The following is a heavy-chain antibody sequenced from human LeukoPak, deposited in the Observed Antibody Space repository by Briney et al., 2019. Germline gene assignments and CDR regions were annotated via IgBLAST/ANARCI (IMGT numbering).Heavy chain of an antibody. D-gene: IGHD6-19*01. CDR1: GFTFSSYA. CDR3: ARGAVAGTWPGAFDI. Sequence: GGSLRLSCATSGFTFSSYAMHWVRQAPGKGLEWVVVISYDGSNKYYADSVKGRFTISRDNSKNTLHLQMNSLRTEDTAVYYCARGAVAGTWPGAFDIWGQGTMVTVSS. J-gene: IGHJ3*02. V-gene: IGHV3-30-3*01. CDR2: ISYDGSNK.